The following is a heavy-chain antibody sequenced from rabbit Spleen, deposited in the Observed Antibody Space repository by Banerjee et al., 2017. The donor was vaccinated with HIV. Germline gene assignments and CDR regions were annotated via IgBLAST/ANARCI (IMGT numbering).Heavy chain of an antibody. V-gene: IGHV1S45*01. CDR3: VRDRANIGGDYGPYYFDL. CDR1: GLDFSSSYW. J-gene: IGHJ4*01. Sequence: QEQLEESGGDLVQPEGSLTLTCKASGLDFSSSYWICWVRQAPGKGLEWIACIYVGSSTITYYASWAKGRVTISKTSSTTVTLQMTSLTASDTATYFCVRDRANIGGDYGPYYFDLWGQGTLVTVS. CDR2: IYVGSSTIT. D-gene: IGHD2-1*01.